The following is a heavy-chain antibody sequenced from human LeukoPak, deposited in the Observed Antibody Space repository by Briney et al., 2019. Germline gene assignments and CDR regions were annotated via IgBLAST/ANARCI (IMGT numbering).Heavy chain of an antibody. V-gene: IGHV3-74*01. D-gene: IGHD3-10*01. J-gene: IGHJ3*02. CDR2: INSDGSSI. CDR1: GFTFSSHW. CDR3: AEVRSSASDI. Sequence: GGSLRLSCAASGFTFSSHWMHWVRQAPGKGLVWVSRINSDGSSISYADSVKGRFTISRDNAKNTLYLQMNSLRAEDTAVYYCAEVRSSASDIWGQGTMVTVSS.